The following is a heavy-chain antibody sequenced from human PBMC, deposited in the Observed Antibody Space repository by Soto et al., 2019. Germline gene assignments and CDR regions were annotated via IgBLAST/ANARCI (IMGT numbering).Heavy chain of an antibody. CDR1: GFTFSVYA. Sequence: HPGGSLRLSCAASGFTFSVYAMSWVRQAPGKGLEWVSGISGSGDSTHYADSVKGRFTVSRDNSKSMLYLQTNSLRAEDTAIYYCAKMVHSRFNYWGQGTLVTGSS. D-gene: IGHD3-10*01. CDR2: ISGSGDST. J-gene: IGHJ4*02. V-gene: IGHV3-23*01. CDR3: AKMVHSRFNY.